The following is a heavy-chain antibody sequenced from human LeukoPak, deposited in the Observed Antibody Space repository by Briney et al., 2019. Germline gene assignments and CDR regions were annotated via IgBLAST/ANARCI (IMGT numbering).Heavy chain of an antibody. D-gene: IGHD6-6*01. J-gene: IGHJ6*01. V-gene: IGHV4-59*01. CDR2: IYYSGST. Sequence: SGTLSLTCTVSGDSISGYYWSWIRQPPGKGLEWIGYIYYSGSTNYTPSLKSRATISVDTSKDQFSLKLSSVTAADTAVYYCARELFSSSSSYYYGLDVWGQGTTVTVSS. CDR3: ARELFSSSSSYYYGLDV. CDR1: GDSISGYY.